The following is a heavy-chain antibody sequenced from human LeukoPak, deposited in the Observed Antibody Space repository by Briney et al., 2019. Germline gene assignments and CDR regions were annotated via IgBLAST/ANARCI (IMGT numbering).Heavy chain of an antibody. J-gene: IGHJ5*02. Sequence: GGSLRLSCAASGFTFSSYWMSWVRQAPGKGLEGVANIKQDGSEKYYVDSVKGRFTISRDNAKNSLYLQMNSLRAEDTAVYYCARGRKVRGVYNWFDPWGQGTLVTVSS. CDR2: IKQDGSEK. V-gene: IGHV3-7*01. CDR3: ARGRKVRGVYNWFDP. CDR1: GFTFSSYW. D-gene: IGHD3-10*01.